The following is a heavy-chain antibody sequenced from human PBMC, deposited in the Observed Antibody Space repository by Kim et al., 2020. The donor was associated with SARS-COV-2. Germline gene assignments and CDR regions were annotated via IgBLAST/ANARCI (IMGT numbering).Heavy chain of an antibody. Sequence: ASVKVSCKASGYTFTSYTMNWVRQATGQGLEWMGWINTNTGNPTYAQGFTGRFVFSLDTSVSTAYLQISSLKAEDTAVYYCARGTPMVRGVITPPYYYGMDVWGQGTTVTVSS. V-gene: IGHV7-4-1*02. CDR2: INTNTGNP. D-gene: IGHD3-10*01. J-gene: IGHJ6*02. CDR1: GYTFTSYT. CDR3: ARGTPMVRGVITPPYYYGMDV.